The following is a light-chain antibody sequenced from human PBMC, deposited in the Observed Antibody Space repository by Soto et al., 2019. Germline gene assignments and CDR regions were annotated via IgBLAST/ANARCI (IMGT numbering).Light chain of an antibody. CDR2: GAS. V-gene: IGKV3-20*01. Sequence: EIVLTQSPGTLSLSPGERATLSCRASQSVSSSYLAWYQQKPGQAPRLLIYGASSRATGIPDRFSGSGSGTDFTLTISRLQSEDFAVYYCQQYNNWPVFGQGTKVDIK. CDR1: QSVSSSY. J-gene: IGKJ1*01. CDR3: QQYNNWPV.